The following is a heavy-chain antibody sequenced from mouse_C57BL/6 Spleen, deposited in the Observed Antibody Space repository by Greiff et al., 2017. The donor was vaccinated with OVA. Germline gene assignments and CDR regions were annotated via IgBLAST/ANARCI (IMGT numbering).Heavy chain of an antibody. J-gene: IGHJ3*01. CDR3: TTSDGSPPWFAY. CDR1: GFNIKDYD. D-gene: IGHD1-1*01. Sequence: VQLQQSGAGLVRPGASVKLSCTASGFNIKDYDMHWVKQRPEQGLEWIGWIDPENGDTEYASKFQGQTTITADTSSNTAYLQISSLTSEDTAVYYCTTSDGSPPWFAYWGQGTLVTVSA. CDR2: IDPENGDT. V-gene: IGHV14-4*01.